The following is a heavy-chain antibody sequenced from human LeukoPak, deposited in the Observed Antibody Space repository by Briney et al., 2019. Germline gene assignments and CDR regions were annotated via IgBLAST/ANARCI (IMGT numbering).Heavy chain of an antibody. D-gene: IGHD5-12*01. CDR1: GFTFSTYA. J-gene: IGHJ3*02. CDR3: ARVQGETLPTNAFDI. CDR2: IYSGGST. V-gene: IGHV3-66*01. Sequence: GESLRLSCAASGFTFSTYALSWVRQAPGKGLEWVSVIYSGGSTFYADSVKGRFTISRDNSKNTLYLQMNSLRAEDTAVYYCARVQGETLPTNAFDIWGQGTMVTVSS.